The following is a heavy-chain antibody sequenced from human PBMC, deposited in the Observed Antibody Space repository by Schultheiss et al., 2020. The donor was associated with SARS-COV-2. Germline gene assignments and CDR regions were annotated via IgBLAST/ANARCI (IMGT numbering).Heavy chain of an antibody. CDR3: AREGVPRIVGANWGYNWFDP. D-gene: IGHD1-26*01. V-gene: IGHV1-69*04. J-gene: IGHJ5*02. CDR2: IIPILGIA. Sequence: SVKVSCKASGGTFSSYAISWVRQAPGQGLEWMGRIIPILGIANYAQKFQGRVTITADKSTSTAYMELSSLRSEDTAVYYCAREGVPRIVGANWGYNWFDPWGQGTLVTVSS. CDR1: GGTFSSYA.